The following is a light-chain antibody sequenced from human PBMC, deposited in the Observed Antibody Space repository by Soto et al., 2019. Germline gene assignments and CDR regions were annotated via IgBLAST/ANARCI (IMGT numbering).Light chain of an antibody. CDR1: QSLLHSDGKTY. V-gene: IGKV2D-29*01. CDR2: EIS. Sequence: DIVMTQTPLSLSVTPGQPASISCKSSQSLLHSDGKTYLCWYMQKPGQPPQLLIYEISSRFSGVPDRFRGSGPGTDFTLEISRVEAEDVGVYYCMQTIQAPYAFGQGTKLEIK. J-gene: IGKJ2*01. CDR3: MQTIQAPYA.